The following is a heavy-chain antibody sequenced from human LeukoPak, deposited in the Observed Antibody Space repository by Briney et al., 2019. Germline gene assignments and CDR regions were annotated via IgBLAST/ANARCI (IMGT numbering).Heavy chain of an antibody. V-gene: IGHV3-23*01. CDR3: AKDSGYSSGWSLDY. Sequence: GGSLRLSCAASGFTFSSYGMSWVRQAPGKGLEWVSAISGSGGSTYYADSVKGRFTISRDNSKNTLYLQMNSLRAEDTAVYYCAKDSGYSSGWSLDYWGQGTLVTVSS. J-gene: IGHJ4*02. D-gene: IGHD6-19*01. CDR2: ISGSGGST. CDR1: GFTFSSYG.